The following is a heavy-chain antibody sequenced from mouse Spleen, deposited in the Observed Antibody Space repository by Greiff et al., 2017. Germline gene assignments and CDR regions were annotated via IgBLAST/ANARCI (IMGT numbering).Heavy chain of an antibody. CDR3: ARQYGNYEDYYAMDY. Sequence: ESGPGLVKPSQSLSLTCSVTGYSITSGYYWNWIRQFPGNKLEWMGYISYDGSNNYNPSLKNRISITRDTSKNQFFLKLNSVTTEDTATYYCARQYGNYEDYYAMDYWGQGTSVTVSS. J-gene: IGHJ4*01. CDR1: GYSITSGYY. D-gene: IGHD2-1*01. CDR2: ISYDGSN. V-gene: IGHV3-6*01.